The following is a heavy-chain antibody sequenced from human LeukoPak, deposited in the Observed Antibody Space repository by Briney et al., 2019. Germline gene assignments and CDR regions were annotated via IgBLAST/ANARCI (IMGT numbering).Heavy chain of an antibody. CDR1: GGSISSYY. Sequence: PSETLSLTCTVSGGSISSYYWSWIRQPPGKGLEWIGYIYYSGSTNYNPSLKSRVTISVDTSKNQFSLKLSSVTAADTAVYYCARDRGYSYGYDYWGQGTLVTVSS. V-gene: IGHV4-59*01. CDR2: IYYSGST. CDR3: ARDRGYSYGYDY. J-gene: IGHJ4*02. D-gene: IGHD5-18*01.